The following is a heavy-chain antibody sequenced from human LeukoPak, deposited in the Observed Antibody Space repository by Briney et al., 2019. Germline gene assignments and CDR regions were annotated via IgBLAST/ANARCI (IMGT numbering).Heavy chain of an antibody. J-gene: IGHJ6*04. CDR2: ISSSSSWI. CDR1: EFSFSSYS. CDR3: AELGTTMIGGV. V-gene: IGHV3-21*01. D-gene: IGHD3-10*02. Sequence: GGSLRLSCAASEFSFSSYSMNWVRQAPGKGLEWVSSISSSSSWIFYADSVKGRFTISRDNAKNSLYLQMNSLRAEDTAVYYCAELGTTMIGGVWGKGTTVTISS.